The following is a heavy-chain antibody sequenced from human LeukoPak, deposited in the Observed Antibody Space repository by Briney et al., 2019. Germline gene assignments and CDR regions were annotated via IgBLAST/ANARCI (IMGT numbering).Heavy chain of an antibody. Sequence: GGSLRLSCAASGFTFSSYEMNWVRQAPGKGLEWVSYISSGGSIIYYADSVKGRFTISRDNAKNSLSVQMKSLRAEDTAVYYCARPYCSSTSCYTGWFDPWGQGTLVTVSS. V-gene: IGHV3-48*03. D-gene: IGHD2-2*02. J-gene: IGHJ5*02. CDR3: ARPYCSSTSCYTGWFDP. CDR1: GFTFSSYE. CDR2: ISSGGSII.